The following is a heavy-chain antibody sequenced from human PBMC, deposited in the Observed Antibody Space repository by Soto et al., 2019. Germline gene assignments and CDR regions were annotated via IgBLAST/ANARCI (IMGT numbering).Heavy chain of an antibody. V-gene: IGHV4-30-4*01. D-gene: IGHD3-22*01. CDR2: VYYSGSS. CDR1: GGSINNNDYY. Sequence: QLQESGPGLVKPSQTLSLTCSVSGGSINNNDYYWSWIRQTPGKGLEWIGYVYYSGSSDYIPSLKSRLSMSIDKSKNQFHLKLNSVTAADTATYYCGRMSYFYDKWYFDLWGRGTLVTVSS. CDR3: GRMSYFYDKWYFDL. J-gene: IGHJ2*01.